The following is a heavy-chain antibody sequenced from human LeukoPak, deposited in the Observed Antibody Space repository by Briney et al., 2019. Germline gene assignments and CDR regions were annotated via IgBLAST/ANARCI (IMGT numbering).Heavy chain of an antibody. Sequence: PGGSLRLYCAASGFTFSRYSMNGVRQAPGKGLEWVSSISSSSSYIYYADSVKGRFTISRDNAKNSLYLQMNSLRAEDTAVYYCARDLATAYDSSGYYALDYWGQGTLVTVSS. CDR1: GFTFSRYS. V-gene: IGHV3-21*01. J-gene: IGHJ4*02. D-gene: IGHD3-22*01. CDR3: ARDLATAYDSSGYYALDY. CDR2: ISSSSSYI.